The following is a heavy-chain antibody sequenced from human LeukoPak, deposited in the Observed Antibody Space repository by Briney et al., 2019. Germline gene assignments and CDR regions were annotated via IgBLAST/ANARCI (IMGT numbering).Heavy chain of an antibody. J-gene: IGHJ4*02. CDR3: AKDLHYGSADY. CDR1: GFTFSSYG. D-gene: IGHD3-10*01. CDR2: ISGSGGST. Sequence: GGTLRLSCAASGFTFSSYGMSWVRQAPGKGLEWVSAISGSGGSTYYADSVKGRFTISRDNSKNTLYLQMNSLRAEDTAVYYCAKDLHYGSADYWGQGTLVTVSS. V-gene: IGHV3-23*01.